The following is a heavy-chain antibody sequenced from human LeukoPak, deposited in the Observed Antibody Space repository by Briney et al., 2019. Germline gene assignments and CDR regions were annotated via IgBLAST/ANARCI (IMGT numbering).Heavy chain of an antibody. CDR1: GGSISSSSYY. CDR2: IYYSGST. D-gene: IGHD2/OR15-2a*01. CDR3: ARRRSIGLLYYLDY. J-gene: IGHJ4*02. Sequence: SETLSLTCTVSGGSISSSSYYWGWIRQPPGKGLEWIGSIYYSGSTYYNPSLKSRVTISVDTSKNQFSLKLSPVTAADTAVYYCARRRSIGLLYYLDYWGQGTLVTVSS. V-gene: IGHV4-39*01.